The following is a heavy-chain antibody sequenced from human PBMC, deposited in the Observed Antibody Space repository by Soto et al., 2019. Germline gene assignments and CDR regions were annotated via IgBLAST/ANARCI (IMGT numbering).Heavy chain of an antibody. CDR1: GFSLDTWGVA. CDR2: IYWDDVK. D-gene: IGHD3-16*01. J-gene: IGHJ4*02. CDR3: ARALGSWGAYYFNH. Sequence: QITLKESGPTLVRPTQTLTLTCTVSGFSLDTWGVAVGWIRQPPGKSPEWLALIYWDDVKRYSPSLKNRLTITKDTSKNQVGLTVTNMDPVDTVTYYCARALGSWGAYYFNHWGQGTLVTVSS. V-gene: IGHV2-5*02.